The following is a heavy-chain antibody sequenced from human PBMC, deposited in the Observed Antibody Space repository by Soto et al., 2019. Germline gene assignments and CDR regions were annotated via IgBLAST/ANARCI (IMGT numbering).Heavy chain of an antibody. J-gene: IGHJ5*02. CDR1: GGTFSSYS. V-gene: IGHV1-69*06. D-gene: IGHD2-2*01. CDR3: ARASLPRYCSRTSCRVDWFDP. CDR2: IIPIFGTA. Sequence: SVKVSCKASGGTFSSYSISWVRQPPGQGLEWMGGIIPIFGTANYAQKFQGRVTITADKSTSTAYMELSSLRSEDTAVYYCARASLPRYCSRTSCRVDWFDPWGQGTLVTVSS.